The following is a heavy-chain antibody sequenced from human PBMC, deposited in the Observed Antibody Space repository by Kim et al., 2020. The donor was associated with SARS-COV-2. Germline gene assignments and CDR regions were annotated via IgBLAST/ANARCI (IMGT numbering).Heavy chain of an antibody. Sequence: ASVKVSCKASGYTFTGYYMHWVRQAPGQGLEWMGWINPNSGGTNYAQKFQGWVTMTRDTSISTAYMELSRLRSDDTAVYYCARGIPYYYYGMDVWGQGTTVTVSS. J-gene: IGHJ6*02. CDR2: INPNSGGT. CDR1: GYTFTGYY. V-gene: IGHV1-2*04. CDR3: ARGIPYYYYGMDV.